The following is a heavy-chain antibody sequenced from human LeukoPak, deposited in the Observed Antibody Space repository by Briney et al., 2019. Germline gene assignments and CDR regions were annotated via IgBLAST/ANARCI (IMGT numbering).Heavy chain of an antibody. CDR3: ARVDHGSGSYFAGFDY. J-gene: IGHJ4*02. Sequence: SEALSLTCAVYGGSFSGYYWSWIRQPPGKGLEWIGEINHSGSTNYNPSLKSRVTISVDTSKNQFSLKLSSVTAADTAVYYCARVDHGSGSYFAGFDYWGQGTLVTVSS. V-gene: IGHV4-34*01. D-gene: IGHD3-10*01. CDR1: GGSFSGYY. CDR2: INHSGST.